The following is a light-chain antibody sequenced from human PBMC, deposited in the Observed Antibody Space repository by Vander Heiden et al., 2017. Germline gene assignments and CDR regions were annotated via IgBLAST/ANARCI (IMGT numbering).Light chain of an antibody. CDR2: DAS. CDR3: QQLNSYPQT. CDR1: QGISSA. J-gene: IGKJ3*01. Sequence: AIQLTQSASSLSASVGDRVTITCRASQGISSALAWYQQKPGKAPKLLIYDASSMESGVASRFSGSGCGTDFTLTISSRQPEDYATYYCQQLNSYPQTFGRGTKVDVK. V-gene: IGKV1-13*02.